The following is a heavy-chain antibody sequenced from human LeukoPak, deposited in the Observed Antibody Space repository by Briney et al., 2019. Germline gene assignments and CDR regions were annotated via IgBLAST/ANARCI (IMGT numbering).Heavy chain of an antibody. Sequence: GGSLRLSCEASGFTFSIYGMSWVRQAPGKGQEWVSSISGSGGFTYYANSVKGRFTISRDNSKNTLYLQMISLRAEDTALYYCTKDQDYYDSSAYRYPFAYWGQGILVTVSS. V-gene: IGHV3-23*01. CDR3: TKDQDYYDSSAYRYPFAY. J-gene: IGHJ4*02. CDR1: GFTFSIYG. CDR2: ISGSGGFT. D-gene: IGHD3-22*01.